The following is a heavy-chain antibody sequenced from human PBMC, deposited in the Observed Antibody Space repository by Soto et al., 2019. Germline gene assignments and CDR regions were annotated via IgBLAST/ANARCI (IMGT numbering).Heavy chain of an antibody. D-gene: IGHD3-10*01. CDR2: IRSKAYGGTT. V-gene: IGHV3-49*03. CDR1: GFTFGDYA. J-gene: IGHJ4*02. Sequence: GGSLRLSCTASGFTFGDYAMSWFRQAPGKGLEWVGFIRSKAYGGTTEYAASVKGRFTISRDDSKSIAYLQMNSLKTEDTAVYYCTRFVLGMVRGVTVLLPPDYWGQGTLVTVSS. CDR3: TRFVLGMVRGVTVLLPPDY.